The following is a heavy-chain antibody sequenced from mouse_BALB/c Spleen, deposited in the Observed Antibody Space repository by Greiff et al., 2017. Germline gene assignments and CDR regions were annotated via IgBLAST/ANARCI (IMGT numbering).Heavy chain of an antibody. CDR1: GYSITSDYA. Sequence: EVKLVESGPGLVKPSQSLSLTCTVTGYSITSDYAWNWIRQFPGNKLEWMGYISYSGSTSYNPSLKSRISITRDTSKNQFFLQLNSVTTEDTATYYCARWGRGIAYWGQGTLVTVSA. CDR3: ARWGRGIAY. CDR2: ISYSGST. V-gene: IGHV3-2*02. D-gene: IGHD3-3*01. J-gene: IGHJ3*01.